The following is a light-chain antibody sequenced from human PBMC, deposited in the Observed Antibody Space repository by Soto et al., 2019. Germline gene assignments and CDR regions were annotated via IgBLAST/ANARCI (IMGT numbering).Light chain of an antibody. J-gene: IGKJ4*01. Sequence: DIQMSQSPSSLSASIGDRITITCRASQSISTYLNWYQQKPGKAPRLLIYGASTLQNGVPSRFSGSGSATDYTLTINSLXPXXXXXXXXXXXXXXXXLTFGGGTTVEMK. V-gene: IGKV1-39*01. CDR2: GAS. CDR3: XXXXXXXXLT. CDR1: QSISTY.